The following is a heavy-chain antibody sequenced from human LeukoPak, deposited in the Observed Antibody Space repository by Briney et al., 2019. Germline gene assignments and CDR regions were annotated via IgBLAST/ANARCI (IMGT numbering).Heavy chain of an antibody. CDR2: IYYSGST. J-gene: IGHJ6*02. D-gene: IGHD7-27*01. CDR3: ARDKGKLGIPYYYYGMDV. V-gene: IGHV4-39*07. CDR1: GGSISSRSSY. Sequence: SETLSLTCTVSGGSISSRSSYWGWIRQPPGKGLEWIGSIYYSGSTYYNPSLKSRVTISVDTSKNQFSLKLSSVTAADTAVYYCARDKGKLGIPYYYYGMDVWGQGTTVTVSS.